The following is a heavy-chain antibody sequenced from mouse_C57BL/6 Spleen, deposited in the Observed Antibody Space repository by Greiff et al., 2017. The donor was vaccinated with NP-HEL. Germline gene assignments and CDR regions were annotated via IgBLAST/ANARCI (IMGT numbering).Heavy chain of an antibody. CDR3: ARCGTNYAMDY. J-gene: IGHJ4*01. CDR2: IYPGDGDT. D-gene: IGHD1-1*02. V-gene: IGHV1-80*01. Sequence: VQLQQSGAELVKPGASVKISCKASGYAFSSYWMNWVKQRPGKGLEWIGQIYPGDGDTNYNGKFKGKATLTAGKSSSTAYMQLSSLTSEDSAVYFCARCGTNYAMDYWGQGTSVTVSS. CDR1: GYAFSSYW.